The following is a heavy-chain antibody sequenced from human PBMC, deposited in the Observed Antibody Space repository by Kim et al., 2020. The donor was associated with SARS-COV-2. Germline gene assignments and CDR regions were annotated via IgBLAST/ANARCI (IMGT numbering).Heavy chain of an antibody. CDR1: GYSFTTYA. D-gene: IGHD6-19*01. J-gene: IGHJ1*01. CDR2: INAGNGNT. V-gene: IGHV1-3*01. CDR3: ARSPIAVTGASQP. Sequence: ASVKVSCKASGYSFTTYALHWVRQAPGQRLEWMGWINAGNGNTKYSQKFQGRVTITRDTSASTAYMELSGLRSEDTALYYCARSPIAVTGASQPWGQGTL.